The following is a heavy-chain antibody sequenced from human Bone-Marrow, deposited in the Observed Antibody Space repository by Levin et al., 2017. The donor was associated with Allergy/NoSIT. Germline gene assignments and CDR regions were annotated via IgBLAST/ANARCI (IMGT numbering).Heavy chain of an antibody. Sequence: SETLSLTCSVSGGSMSDYYWSWIRQAPGKGLELIGFIYYVGNTNYNPSLKSRVTISLDTSKNQFSLRLTSVTAADTAVYYCASSPHDKSGYDFDYWGQGALVTVSA. CDR2: IYYVGNT. D-gene: IGHD5-12*01. J-gene: IGHJ4*02. V-gene: IGHV4-59*08. CDR3: ASSPHDKSGYDFDY. CDR1: GGSMSDYY.